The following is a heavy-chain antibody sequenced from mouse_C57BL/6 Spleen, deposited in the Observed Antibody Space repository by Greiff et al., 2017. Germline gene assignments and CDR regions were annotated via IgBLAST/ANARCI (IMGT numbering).Heavy chain of an antibody. CDR3: ARGGYYSNYEWYFDV. CDR1: GYTFTNYW. CDR2: IYPGGGYT. Sequence: QVQLQQSGAELVRPGTSVKMSCKASGYTFTNYWIGWAKQRPGHGLEWIGDIYPGGGYTNYIEKFKGKATLTADKSSSTAYMQFSSLTSEDSAIYYCARGGYYSNYEWYFDVWGTGTTVTVSS. V-gene: IGHV1-63*01. D-gene: IGHD2-5*01. J-gene: IGHJ1*03.